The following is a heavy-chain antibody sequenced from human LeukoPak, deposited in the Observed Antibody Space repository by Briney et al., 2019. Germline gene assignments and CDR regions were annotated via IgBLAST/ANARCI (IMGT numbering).Heavy chain of an antibody. V-gene: IGHV3-48*02. D-gene: IGHD3-3*01. CDR1: GFTFTTYN. CDR3: SRDGGFWSAYPLDY. Sequence: GGSLRLSCAASGFTFTTYNMNWVRQAPGKGLEWVSYISTTSSNIYYTDSVEGRFTISRDNAKNLLYLQMDSLRDEDTAVYYCSRDGGFWSAYPLDYWGQGTLVTVSA. CDR2: ISTTSSNI. J-gene: IGHJ4*02.